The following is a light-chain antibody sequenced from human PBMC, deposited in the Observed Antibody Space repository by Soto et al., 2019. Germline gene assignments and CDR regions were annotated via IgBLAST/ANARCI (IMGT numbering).Light chain of an antibody. Sequence: QSALTQPRSVSGSPGQSVTISCTGTSSDVGAYNYVSWFQRHPGKAPKLMISDVNKRPSGVPDRFSGSKSGNTASLTISGLQAEDEADYYCCSYAGSYILIFGGGTKLTVL. J-gene: IGLJ2*01. CDR2: DVN. CDR1: SSDVGAYNY. V-gene: IGLV2-11*01. CDR3: CSYAGSYILI.